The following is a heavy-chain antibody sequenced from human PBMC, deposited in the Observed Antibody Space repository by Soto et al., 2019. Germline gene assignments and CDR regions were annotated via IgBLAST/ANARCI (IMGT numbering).Heavy chain of an antibody. CDR2: MNPNSGNT. Sequence: ASVKVSCKASGYTFTSYDINWVRQATGQGLEWMGWMNPNSGNTGYAQKFQGRVNMTRNTSISTAYMELSSLRSEDTAVYYCARGIVVVPAALSYYYYYMDVWGKGTTVTVSS. J-gene: IGHJ6*03. V-gene: IGHV1-8*01. CDR3: ARGIVVVPAALSYYYYYMDV. D-gene: IGHD2-2*01. CDR1: GYTFTSYD.